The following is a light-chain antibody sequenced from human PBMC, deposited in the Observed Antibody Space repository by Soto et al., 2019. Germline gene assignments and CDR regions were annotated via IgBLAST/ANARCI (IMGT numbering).Light chain of an antibody. CDR1: SSDVGSYNL. Sequence: QSVLPQPASGSGFPGQSITISCTGTSSDVGSYNLVSWYQQHPGEAPKLMIYEVSKRPSGVSNRFSGSKSGNTASLTISGLQAEDEADYYCCSYAGSSTFLFGTGTKVTVL. V-gene: IGLV2-23*02. CDR2: EVS. J-gene: IGLJ1*01. CDR3: CSYAGSSTFL.